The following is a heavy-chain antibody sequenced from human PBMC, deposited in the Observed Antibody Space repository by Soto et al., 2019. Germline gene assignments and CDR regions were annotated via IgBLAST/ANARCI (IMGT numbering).Heavy chain of an antibody. CDR3: ARESGPGSFDWFDA. CDR2: IHYGGST. V-gene: IGHV4-30-4*01. D-gene: IGHD3-10*01. CDR1: GGSLSGGDNY. J-gene: IGHJ5*02. Sequence: SETLSLTCTVSGGSLSGGDNYWSWIRQLPGKGLEWIGHIHYGGSTYYSPSFKSRVILSVDTSKSQFSLNLTSATAADAAVYFCARESGPGSFDWFDAWGQGTPVTVSS.